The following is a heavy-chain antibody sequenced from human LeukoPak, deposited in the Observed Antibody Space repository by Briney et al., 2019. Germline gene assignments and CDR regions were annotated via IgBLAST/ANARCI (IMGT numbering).Heavy chain of an antibody. D-gene: IGHD5-12*01. J-gene: IGHJ3*02. CDR2: IYYSGST. V-gene: IGHV4-30-4*02. CDR1: GYSISSDYY. CDR3: AFGVVATPDAFDI. Sequence: SDTLSLTCTVSGYSISSDYYWGWISQPPGKGLAWIGYIYYSGSTYYNPSLKSRVTISVGTSKNQFPLKLSSVTAADTAVYYCAFGVVATPDAFDIWGQGTMVTVSS.